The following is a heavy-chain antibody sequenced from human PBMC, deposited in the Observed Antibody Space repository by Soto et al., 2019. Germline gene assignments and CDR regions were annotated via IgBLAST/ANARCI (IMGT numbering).Heavy chain of an antibody. Sequence: SETLSLTCTVSGGSISSSSYYWGWIRQPPGKGLEWIGSIYYSRSTYYNPSLKSRVTISVDTSKNQFSLKLSSVTAADTAVYYCARASYYDFWSGPPYGMDVWGQGTTVTVSS. CDR1: GGSISSSSYY. J-gene: IGHJ6*02. CDR2: IYYSRST. V-gene: IGHV4-39*01. CDR3: ARASYYDFWSGPPYGMDV. D-gene: IGHD3-3*01.